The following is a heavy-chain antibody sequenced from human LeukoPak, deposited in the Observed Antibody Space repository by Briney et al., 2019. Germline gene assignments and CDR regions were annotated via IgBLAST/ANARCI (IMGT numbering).Heavy chain of an antibody. D-gene: IGHD3-9*01. V-gene: IGHV4-4*07. CDR3: ARDKDILTGLYYYGMDV. CDR1: GGSISSYY. J-gene: IGHJ6*02. CDR2: IYTSGST. Sequence: SETLSLTCTVSGGSISSYYWSWILQPAGKGLEWIGRIYTSGSTNYNPSLKSRVTMSVDTSKNQFSLKLSSVTAADTAVYYCARDKDILTGLYYYGMDVWGQGTTVTVSS.